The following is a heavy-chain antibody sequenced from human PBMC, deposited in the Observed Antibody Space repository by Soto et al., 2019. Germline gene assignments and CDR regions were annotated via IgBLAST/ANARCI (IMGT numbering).Heavy chain of an antibody. J-gene: IGHJ4*02. D-gene: IGHD5-18*01. CDR3: VSDRRYGHASVPYS. CDR1: GFAFSSYG. Sequence: QAQVVESGGGVVQPGRSLRLSCAASGFAFSSYGMHWVRQAPGTGLEWVAVISYDGSLQHYADSVKGRFTISRDNSKNMVLLQMSSLRAEDTAVYYCVSDRRYGHASVPYSWGQGTLVSVSS. V-gene: IGHV3-30*03. CDR2: ISYDGSLQ.